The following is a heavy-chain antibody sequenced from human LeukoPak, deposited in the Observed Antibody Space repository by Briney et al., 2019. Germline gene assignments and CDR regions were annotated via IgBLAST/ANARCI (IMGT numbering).Heavy chain of an antibody. J-gene: IGHJ4*02. D-gene: IGHD1-26*01. V-gene: IGHV4-39*07. CDR2: IYYSGST. Sequence: SETLSLTCTVSGGSISSSSYYWGWIRQPPGKGLEWIGSIYYSGSTYYNPSLKSRVTISVDTSKNQFSLKLSSVTAADTAVYCCARVDLGAKDYWGQGTLVTVSS. CDR3: ARVDLGAKDY. CDR1: GGSISSSSYY.